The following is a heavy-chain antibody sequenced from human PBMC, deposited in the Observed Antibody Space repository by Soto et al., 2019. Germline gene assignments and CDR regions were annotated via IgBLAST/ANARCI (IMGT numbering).Heavy chain of an antibody. CDR1: GGTFTSCG. Sequence: ASVKVSWKDSGGTFTSCGISWVRQASGQGLEWVGWISAYNGNTNYAQKLQGRVTMTTDTSTSTAYMELRSLRSDDAAVYYCARDRSSGVVVAASYYFDYWGQGTLITVSS. V-gene: IGHV1-18*04. CDR2: ISAYNGNT. D-gene: IGHD2-15*01. CDR3: ARDRSSGVVVAASYYFDY. J-gene: IGHJ4*02.